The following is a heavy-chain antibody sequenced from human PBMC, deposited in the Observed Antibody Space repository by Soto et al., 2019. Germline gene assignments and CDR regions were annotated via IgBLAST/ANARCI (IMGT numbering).Heavy chain of an antibody. CDR2: MNPNSGNT. J-gene: IGHJ6*02. CDR1: GYTFTSYD. D-gene: IGHD3-3*01. CDR3: ARAPRYDFWSGPLGGMDV. V-gene: IGHV1-8*01. Sequence: ASVKVSCKASGYTFTSYDINWVRQATGQGLEWMGWMNPNSGNTGYAQKFQGRVTMTRNTSISTAYMELGSLRSEDTAVYYCARAPRYDFWSGPLGGMDVWGQGTTVTVS.